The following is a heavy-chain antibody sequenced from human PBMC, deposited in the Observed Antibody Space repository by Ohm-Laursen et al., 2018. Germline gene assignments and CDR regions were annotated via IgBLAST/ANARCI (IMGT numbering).Heavy chain of an antibody. V-gene: IGHV3-11*04. J-gene: IGHJ2*01. CDR2: ISSSGSTI. CDR3: ARGVVVITNWYFDL. D-gene: IGHD3-22*01. CDR1: GFTFSDYY. Sequence: SLRLSCAASGFTFSDYYMSWIRQAPGKGLEWASYISSSGSTIYYADSVKGRFTISRDNAKNSLYLQMNSLRAEDTAVYYCARGVVVITNWYFDLWGRGTLVTVSS.